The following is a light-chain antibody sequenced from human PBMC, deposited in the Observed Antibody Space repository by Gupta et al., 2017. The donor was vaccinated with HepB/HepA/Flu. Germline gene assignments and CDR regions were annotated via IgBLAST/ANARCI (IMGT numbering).Light chain of an antibody. Sequence: SSELPPPPSVSVSPGQTASITCPGDKLGDKYACWYQQKPGQSPVLVIYQDSKRPSEIPGRFSGSNSGNTATLTISGTQAMDDADYYCQAWDSSTVVFGGGTKLTVL. CDR2: QDS. CDR1: KLGDKY. CDR3: QAWDSSTVV. J-gene: IGLJ2*01. V-gene: IGLV3-1*01.